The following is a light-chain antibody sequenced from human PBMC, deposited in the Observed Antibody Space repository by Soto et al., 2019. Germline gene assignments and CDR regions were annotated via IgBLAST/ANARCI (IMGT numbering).Light chain of an antibody. CDR3: QQRSNWPLGT. V-gene: IGKV3-11*01. CDR2: DAS. J-gene: IGKJ4*01. Sequence: EIVLTQSPATLSLSPGERATLSCRASQSVSSYLAWYQQKPGQAPRLLIYDASNRATGIPARFSGSGSGTDFTLAICSLEPEDFAVYYCQQRSNWPLGTFGGGTKVEIK. CDR1: QSVSSY.